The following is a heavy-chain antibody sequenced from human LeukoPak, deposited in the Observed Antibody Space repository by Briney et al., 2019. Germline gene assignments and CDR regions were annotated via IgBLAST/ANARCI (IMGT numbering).Heavy chain of an antibody. CDR2: INTDGSAA. CDR1: GFTFSSYW. V-gene: IGHV3-74*01. D-gene: IGHD1-14*01. J-gene: IGHJ4*02. Sequence: GGSLRLSCAASGFTFSSYWMHWVRQAPGKGLLWVSRINTDGSAAYYADSVEGRFTISRDNAKNTLYPQVNSLRAEDTAVYYCVRSPYNSDYWGQGTLVTVSS. CDR3: VRSPYNSDY.